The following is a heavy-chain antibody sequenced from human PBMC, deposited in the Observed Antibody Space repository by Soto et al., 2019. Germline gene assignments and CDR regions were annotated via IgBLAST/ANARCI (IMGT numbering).Heavy chain of an antibody. CDR3: ARDWGGVTTTENYFDY. V-gene: IGHV1-69*13. CDR1: GGTFSSYA. D-gene: IGHD4-17*01. CDR2: IIPIFGTA. J-gene: IGHJ4*02. Sequence: SVKVSCKASGGTFSSYAISWVRQAPGQGLEWMGGIIPIFGTANYAQKFQGRVTITADESTSTAYMELSSLRSEDTAVYYCARDWGGVTTTENYFDYWGQGTLITVSS.